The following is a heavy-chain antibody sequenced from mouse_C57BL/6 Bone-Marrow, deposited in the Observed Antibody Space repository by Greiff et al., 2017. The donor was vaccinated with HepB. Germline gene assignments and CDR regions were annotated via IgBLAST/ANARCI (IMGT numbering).Heavy chain of an antibody. J-gene: IGHJ3*01. CDR1: GYTFTDYE. V-gene: IGHV1-15*01. CDR2: IDPETGGT. D-gene: IGHD1-1*01. CDR3: YYYGSSSFAY. Sequence: SGAELVRPGASVTLSCKASGYTFTDYEMHWVKQTPVHGLEWIGAIDPETGGTAYNQKFKGKAILTADKSSSTAYMELRSLTSEDSAVYYCYYYGSSSFAYWGQGTLVTVSA.